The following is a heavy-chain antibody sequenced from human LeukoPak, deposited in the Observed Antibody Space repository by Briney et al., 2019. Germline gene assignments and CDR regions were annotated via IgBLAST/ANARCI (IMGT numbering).Heavy chain of an antibody. D-gene: IGHD5-18*01. CDR1: GFTFSDYA. CDR3: ARVLDTAMVGGFDY. CDR2: ISGSGVMT. V-gene: IGHV3-21*01. J-gene: IGHJ4*02. Sequence: PGGSLRLSCAASGFTFSDYAMTWVRQAPGKGLEWVATISGSGVMTYYADSVKGRFTISRDSAKNSLYLQMNSLRAEDTAVYYCARVLDTAMVGGFDYWGQGTLVTVSS.